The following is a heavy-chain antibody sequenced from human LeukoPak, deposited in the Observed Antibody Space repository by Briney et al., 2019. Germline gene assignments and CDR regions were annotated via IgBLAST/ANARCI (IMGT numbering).Heavy chain of an antibody. CDR1: GFTFSSYG. J-gene: IGHJ6*03. Sequence: QAGGSLRLSCAASGFTFSSYGMSWVRQAPGKGLEWVSAISGSGGSTYYADSVKGRFTISRDNSKNTLYLQMNSLRAEDTAVYYCAKRRGPELLYYYYMDVWGKGTTVTVSS. CDR2: ISGSGGST. V-gene: IGHV3-23*01. CDR3: AKRRGPELLYYYYMDV. D-gene: IGHD1-14*01.